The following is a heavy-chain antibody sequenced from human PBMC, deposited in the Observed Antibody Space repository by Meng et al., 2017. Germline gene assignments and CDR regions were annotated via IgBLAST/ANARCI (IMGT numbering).Heavy chain of an antibody. Sequence: SGPTLVKPTQTLTLTCTFSGFSLSTSGMCVSWVRQPPGKALEWLALIDWDDDKYYSTSLKTRLTISKDTSKNQVILTMTNMDPVDTATYYCARIGPGGSGSYYKRYYYYGMDVWGQGTTATVSS. CDR3: ARIGPGGSGSYYKRYYYYGMDV. V-gene: IGHV2-70*20. CDR1: GFSLSTSGMC. D-gene: IGHD3-10*01. J-gene: IGHJ6*02. CDR2: IDWDDDK.